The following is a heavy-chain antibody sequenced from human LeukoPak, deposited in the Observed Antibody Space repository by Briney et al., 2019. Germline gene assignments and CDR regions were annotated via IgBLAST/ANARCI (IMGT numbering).Heavy chain of an antibody. CDR1: GFTFSDYY. Sequence: PGGSLRLSCAASGFTFSDYYMSWIRQAPGKGLEWVSYISSRGSTIYYADSVKGRFTISRDNSKNTLYLQMNSLRAEDTAVYYCAKDRCSSTSCVHDYWGQGTLVTVSS. J-gene: IGHJ4*02. CDR3: AKDRCSSTSCVHDY. D-gene: IGHD2-2*01. CDR2: ISSRGSTI. V-gene: IGHV3-11*04.